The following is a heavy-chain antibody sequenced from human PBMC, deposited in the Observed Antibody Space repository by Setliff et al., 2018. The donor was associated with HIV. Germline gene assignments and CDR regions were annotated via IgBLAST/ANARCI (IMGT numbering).Heavy chain of an antibody. Sequence: PGGSLRLSCAASGFTFSSYSMNWVRQAPGKGLEWVSYISSSSSTIYYADSVKGRFTISRDNAKNSLYLQMNSLRAEDTAVYYCARDAVYCSSTSCYSHTAYWGQGTLVTVS. CDR1: GFTFSSYS. CDR3: ARDAVYCSSTSCYSHTAY. V-gene: IGHV3-48*01. CDR2: ISSSSSTI. D-gene: IGHD2-2*01. J-gene: IGHJ4*02.